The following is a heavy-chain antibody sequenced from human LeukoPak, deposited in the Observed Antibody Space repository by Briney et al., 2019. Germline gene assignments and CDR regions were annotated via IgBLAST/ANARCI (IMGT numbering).Heavy chain of an antibody. Sequence: PGGSLRLSCAASGFTFSNYAMSWVRQAPGKGLEWVSVISGSGDSTYYADSVEGRFTISRDNSKNTLYLQMNSLRAEDTAVYYCAKGHDSSGYSQTFSDYWGQGTLVTVSS. CDR2: ISGSGDST. V-gene: IGHV3-23*01. J-gene: IGHJ4*02. CDR3: AKGHDSSGYSQTFSDY. D-gene: IGHD3-22*01. CDR1: GFTFSNYA.